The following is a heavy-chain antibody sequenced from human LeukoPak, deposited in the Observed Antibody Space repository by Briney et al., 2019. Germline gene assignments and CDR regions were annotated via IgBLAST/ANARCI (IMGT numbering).Heavy chain of an antibody. CDR1: GFTFTTYA. J-gene: IGHJ4*02. D-gene: IGHD6-13*01. CDR3: AKGKQAIDY. V-gene: IGHV3-23*01. Sequence: PGGSLRLSCAASGFTFTTYAMNWVRQAPGRGLEWVSAISGSADTTYYADSVKGRFTISRDNSKNTLYLQMNSLRAEDTAVYYCAKGKQAIDYWGQGTLVTVSS. CDR2: ISGSADTT.